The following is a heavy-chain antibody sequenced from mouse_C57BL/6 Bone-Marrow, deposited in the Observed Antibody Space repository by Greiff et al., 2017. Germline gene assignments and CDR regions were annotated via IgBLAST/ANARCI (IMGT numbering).Heavy chain of an antibody. V-gene: IGHV1-80*01. Sequence: VQLQQSGAGLVKPGASVKLSCKASGYAFSSYWMNWVKQRPGKGLEWIGQIYPGDGDTNYNGKVKGKATLTADKSSSTAYMQLISLTSADSAVYFCARRGYGRGAMDYWGQGTSVTVSS. CDR3: ARRGYGRGAMDY. D-gene: IGHD1-1*01. CDR2: IYPGDGDT. J-gene: IGHJ4*01. CDR1: GYAFSSYW.